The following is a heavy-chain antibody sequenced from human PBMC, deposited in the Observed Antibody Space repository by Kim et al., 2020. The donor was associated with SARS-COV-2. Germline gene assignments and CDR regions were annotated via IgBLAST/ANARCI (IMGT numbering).Heavy chain of an antibody. J-gene: IGHJ4*02. V-gene: IGHV3-30*18. CDR3: AKDYDILTAVFDY. CDR2: ISYDGSNK. CDR1: GFTFSSYG. Sequence: GGSLRLSCAASGFTFSSYGMHWVRQAPGKGLEWVAVISYDGSNKYYAYSVKGRFTISRDNSKNTLKLQMNSLRAEDAAVYYCAKDYDILTAVFDYWGQGTLVTVSS. D-gene: IGHD3-9*01.